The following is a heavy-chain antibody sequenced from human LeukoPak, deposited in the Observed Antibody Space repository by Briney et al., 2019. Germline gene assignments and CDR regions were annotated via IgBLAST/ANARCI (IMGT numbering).Heavy chain of an antibody. V-gene: IGHV4-34*01. CDR1: GGSFSGYY. CDR3: ARGREYDFWRGYYPY. CDR2: INHSGST. Sequence: SETLSLTCAGYGGSFSGYYWSWLRQPPGKGREGIGEINHSGSTNYNPSLKSRVTISVDTSKNHFSLKLSSVTAADTAVYYCARGREYDFWRGYYPYWGQGTLVTVSS. J-gene: IGHJ4*02. D-gene: IGHD3-3*01.